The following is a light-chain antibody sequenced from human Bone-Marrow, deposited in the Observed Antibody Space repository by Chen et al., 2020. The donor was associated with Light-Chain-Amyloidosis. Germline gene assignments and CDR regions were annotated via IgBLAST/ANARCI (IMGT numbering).Light chain of an antibody. J-gene: IGKJ3*01. CDR2: GAS. V-gene: IGKV3-15*01. CDR1: QNLGSI. CDR3: QQNTHWPFS. Sequence: VLTQSPATLSVSPGARATLSCRANQNLGSILAWYQQKPGQSPRLLFYGASVRVPGTPARFSGSGYGTEFTLTISSLQSEDFAVYYCQQNTHWPFSFGPGTKVEI.